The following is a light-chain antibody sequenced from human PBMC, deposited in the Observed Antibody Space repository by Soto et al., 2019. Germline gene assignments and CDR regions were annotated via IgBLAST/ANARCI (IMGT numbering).Light chain of an antibody. CDR2: GNS. CDR3: QSYDSSQKV. J-gene: IGLJ3*02. V-gene: IGLV1-40*01. CDR1: SSNIGAGYD. Sequence: QSVLTQPPSVSGAPGQRVTISCTGSSSNIGAGYDVHWYQQLPGTAPKLLIYGNSNRPSGVPDRFSGSKSGTSASLAITGLQAEDEADYYCQSYDSSQKVFGVGTQLTVL.